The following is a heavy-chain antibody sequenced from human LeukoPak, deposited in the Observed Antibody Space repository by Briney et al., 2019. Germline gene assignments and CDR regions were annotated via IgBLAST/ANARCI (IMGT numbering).Heavy chain of an antibody. CDR1: GYTFTSYY. CDR3: ARGGHSSSWPTPFDY. V-gene: IGHV1-46*01. CDR2: INPSGGST. D-gene: IGHD6-13*01. Sequence: ASVKVSCTASGYTFTSYYMHWVRQAPGQGLEWMGVINPSGGSTSYAQKFQGRVTMTRDTSTSTVYMELRSLRSDDTAVYYCARGGHSSSWPTPFDYWGQGTLVTVSS. J-gene: IGHJ4*02.